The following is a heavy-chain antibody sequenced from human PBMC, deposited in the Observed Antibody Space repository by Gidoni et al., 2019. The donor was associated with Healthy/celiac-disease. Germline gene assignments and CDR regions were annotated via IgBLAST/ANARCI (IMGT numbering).Heavy chain of an antibody. Sequence: QVQLQQWGAGLSKPSETLSLTCSVSGGSFSGYYWCWNRQPPGKGLEWIGEINHSGSTNYNPYLKSRVTISVDTSKNQFSLKLSSVTAADTAVYYCARARPYDSSGYYDYWGQGTLVTVSS. CDR2: INHSGST. V-gene: IGHV4-34*01. D-gene: IGHD3-22*01. CDR1: GGSFSGYY. J-gene: IGHJ4*02. CDR3: ARARPYDSSGYYDY.